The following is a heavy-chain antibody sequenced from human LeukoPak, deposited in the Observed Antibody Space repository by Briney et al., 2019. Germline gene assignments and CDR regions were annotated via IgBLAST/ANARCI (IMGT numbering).Heavy chain of an antibody. D-gene: IGHD2-15*01. CDR2: IYSGGTT. CDR3: ARAPPGYCSGGSCYPFDY. V-gene: IGHV3-66*02. Sequence: GGSLRLSCAASGFTVSSTYMTWVRQAPGKGLEWVSLIYSGGTTYHADSVKGRFTFSRDNSKNTLYLQMNSLRVEDKAVYYCARAPPGYCSGGSCYPFDYWGQGTLVTVSS. CDR1: GFTVSSTY. J-gene: IGHJ4*02.